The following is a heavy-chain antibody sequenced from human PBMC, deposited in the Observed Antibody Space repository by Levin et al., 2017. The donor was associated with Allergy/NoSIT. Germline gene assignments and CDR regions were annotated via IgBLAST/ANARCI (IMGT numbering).Heavy chain of an antibody. CDR1: GGTFSSYT. D-gene: IGHD3-16*01. J-gene: IGHJ1*01. CDR3: ARSAFGGVAEYFQH. Sequence: SVKVSCKASGGTFSSYTISWVRQAPGQGLEWMGRIIPILGIANYAQKFQGRVTITADKSTSTAYMELSSLRSEDTAVYYCARSAFGGVAEYFQHWGQGTLVTVSS. CDR2: IIPILGIA. V-gene: IGHV1-69*02.